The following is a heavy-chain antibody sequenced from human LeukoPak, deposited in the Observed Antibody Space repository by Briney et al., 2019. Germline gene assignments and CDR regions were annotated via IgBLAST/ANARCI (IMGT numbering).Heavy chain of an antibody. CDR3: ARGSSSWIEVRTNWFDP. Sequence: SETLSLTCTVSGGSVSSGSYYWSWIRQPPVKGLEWIGYIYYSGSTNYNPSLKSRVTISVDTSKNQFSLKLSSVTAADTAVYYCARGSSSWIEVRTNWFDPWGQGTLVTVSS. J-gene: IGHJ5*02. V-gene: IGHV4-61*01. CDR2: IYYSGST. D-gene: IGHD6-13*01. CDR1: GGSVSSGSYY.